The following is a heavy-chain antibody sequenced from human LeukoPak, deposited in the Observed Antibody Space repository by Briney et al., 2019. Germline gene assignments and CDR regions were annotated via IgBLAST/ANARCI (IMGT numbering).Heavy chain of an antibody. CDR1: GASIASTSYY. Sequence: SETLSLTCSVPGASIASTSYYWGWVRQPPGKGLEWIGNIYHSGNTYYTSSLRSRVTISVDTSKNLFSLNLTSVTGADTAVYFCARVADSSGWFGDYFDNWGLGTLVTVSS. D-gene: IGHD6-19*01. J-gene: IGHJ4*02. V-gene: IGHV4-39*02. CDR3: ARVADSSGWFGDYFDN. CDR2: IYHSGNT.